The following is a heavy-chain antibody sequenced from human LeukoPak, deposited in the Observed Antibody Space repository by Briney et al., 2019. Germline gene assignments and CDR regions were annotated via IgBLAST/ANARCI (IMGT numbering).Heavy chain of an antibody. V-gene: IGHV3-30*03. D-gene: IGHD5-18*01. CDR2: ISHDGNNQ. CDR3: ARDLNTAMVTNAFDI. Sequence: GGSLRLSCATSGFTFSNYGMHWVRQAPGKGLEWVALISHDGNNQYYADSVRGRFTISRDNSKNTLYLQMNSLRAEDTAVYYCARDLNTAMVTNAFDIWGQGTMVTVSS. CDR1: GFTFSNYG. J-gene: IGHJ3*02.